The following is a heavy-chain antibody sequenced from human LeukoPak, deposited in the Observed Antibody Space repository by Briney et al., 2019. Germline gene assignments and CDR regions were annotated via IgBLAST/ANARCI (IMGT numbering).Heavy chain of an antibody. CDR2: ISYDGIKK. J-gene: IGHJ6*02. Sequence: GGSLRLSCEASGFNFSAFAIHWVRQAPGKGLEWVAVISYDGIKKYYADSVKGRFTISRDNSKNTLYLQMNSLRAEDTALFYCARGWWSSGWFFGRIPPNYGMDVWGQGTTVTVSS. CDR1: GFNFSAFA. D-gene: IGHD6-19*01. CDR3: ARGWWSSGWFFGRIPPNYGMDV. V-gene: IGHV3-30-3*01.